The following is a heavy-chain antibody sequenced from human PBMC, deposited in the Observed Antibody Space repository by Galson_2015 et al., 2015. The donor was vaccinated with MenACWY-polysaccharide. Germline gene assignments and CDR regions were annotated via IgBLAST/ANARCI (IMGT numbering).Heavy chain of an antibody. CDR2: IQYDGSNK. CDR3: AREGSRIVFHAFDI. V-gene: IGHV3-33*01. Sequence: SLRLSCAASGSRVSNSGMHWVRQAPGKGLEWVAVIQYDGSNKVYADSVKVRFTISRDNSKNTVFLEMNTLGVEDTAVYYCAREGSRIVFHAFDIWGQGTMVTVSS. J-gene: IGHJ3*02. D-gene: IGHD2-2*01. CDR1: GSRVSNSG.